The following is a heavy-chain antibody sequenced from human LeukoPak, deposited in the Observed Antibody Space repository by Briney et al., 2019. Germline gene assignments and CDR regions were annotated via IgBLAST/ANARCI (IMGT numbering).Heavy chain of an antibody. CDR1: GYTFTTYP. CDR3: ARSNNDGDYLGVGFDY. CDR2: INTNTGNP. Sequence: ASVKVSCKASGYTFTTYPINWVRQAPGQGLEWMGWINTNTGNPTYAQGFTGRFVFSLDTSVSTAYLQISSLKAEDTAVYYCARSNNDGDYLGVGFDYWGQGTLVTVSS. J-gene: IGHJ4*02. V-gene: IGHV7-4-1*02. D-gene: IGHD4-17*01.